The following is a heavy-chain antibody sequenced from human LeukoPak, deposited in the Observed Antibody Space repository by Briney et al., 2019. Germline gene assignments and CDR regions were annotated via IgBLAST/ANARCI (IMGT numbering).Heavy chain of an antibody. D-gene: IGHD3-22*01. CDR2: IYYSGST. V-gene: IGHV4-59*08. CDR1: GGSISSYY. J-gene: IGHJ4*02. Sequence: PSETLSLTCTVSGGSISSYYWSWIRQPPGKGLEWIGYIYYSGSTNYNPSLKSRVTISVDTSKNQFSLKLSSVTAADTAVYYCARHFAYYDSSGYSRGGYDYWGQGALVTVSS. CDR3: ARHFAYYDSSGYSRGGYDY.